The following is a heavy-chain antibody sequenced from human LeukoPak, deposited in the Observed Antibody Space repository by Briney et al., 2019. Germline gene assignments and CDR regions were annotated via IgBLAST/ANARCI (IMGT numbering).Heavy chain of an antibody. D-gene: IGHD2-15*01. V-gene: IGHV3-23*01. CDR1: GLTFGDYA. J-gene: IGHJ4*02. Sequence: GGSLSLSCAASGLTFGDYAMSWFRQAPGKGLEWVSGITSGFKGRFTISRDNSKNTFHLQLNSLRAEDTAVYYCAKDYSESRVADVFFEYWGQGTLVTVSS. CDR2: ITSG. CDR3: AKDYSESRVADVFFEY.